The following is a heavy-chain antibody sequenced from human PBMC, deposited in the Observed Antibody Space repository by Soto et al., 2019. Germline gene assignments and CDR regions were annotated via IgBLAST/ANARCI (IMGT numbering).Heavy chain of an antibody. CDR2: MNPNSGNT. V-gene: IGHV1-8*01. Sequence: ASVKFSCKASGYTFTSYDINWVRQATGQWLEWMGWMNPNSGNTGYAQKFQGRVTMTRNTSISTAYMELSSLRSEDTAVYYCARARRYCSSTSCWENFDYWGQGTLVTVSS. CDR3: ARARRYCSSTSCWENFDY. J-gene: IGHJ4*02. D-gene: IGHD2-2*01. CDR1: GYTFTSYD.